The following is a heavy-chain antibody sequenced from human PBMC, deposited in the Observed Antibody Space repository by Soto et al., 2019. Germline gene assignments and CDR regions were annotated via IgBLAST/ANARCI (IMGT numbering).Heavy chain of an antibody. CDR3: AKANSKLPLSGYYYYGMDV. V-gene: IGHV3-23*01. J-gene: IGHJ6*02. CDR2: ISGSGGST. CDR1: GFTFSSYA. D-gene: IGHD6-25*01. Sequence: GGSLRLSCAASGFTFSSYAMSWVRQAPGKGLEWVSAISGSGGSTYYADSVKGRFTISRDNSKNTLYLQMNSLRAEDTAVYYCAKANSKLPLSGYYYYGMDVWGQGTTVTVYS.